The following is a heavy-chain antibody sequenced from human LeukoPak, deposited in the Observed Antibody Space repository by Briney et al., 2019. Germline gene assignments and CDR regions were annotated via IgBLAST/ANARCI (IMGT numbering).Heavy chain of an antibody. J-gene: IGHJ4*02. D-gene: IGHD3-3*01. CDR2: IYSGGST. CDR3: ARALYDFWSGYTLDY. CDR1: GFTVSSNY. Sequence: GGSLRLSCAASGFTVSSNYMSWVRQAPGKGLEWVSVIYSGGSTYYADSVKGRFTISRDNSKNTLYLQMNGLRAEDTAVYYCARALYDFWSGYTLDYWGQGTLVTVSS. V-gene: IGHV3-66*02.